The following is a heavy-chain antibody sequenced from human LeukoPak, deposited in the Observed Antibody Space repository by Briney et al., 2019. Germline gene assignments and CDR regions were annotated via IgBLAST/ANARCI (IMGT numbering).Heavy chain of an antibody. J-gene: IGHJ4*02. Sequence: GGSLRLSCAASGFTFSSYAMHWVRQAPGKGLEWVAVISYDGSNKYYADSVKGRFTISRDNSKNTLYLQMNSLKIEDTAVYYCAKDGGLRGAAGHYFDYWGQGTLVTVSS. CDR1: GFTFSSYA. V-gene: IGHV3-30-3*01. CDR2: ISYDGSNK. CDR3: AKDGGLRGAAGHYFDY. D-gene: IGHD6-13*01.